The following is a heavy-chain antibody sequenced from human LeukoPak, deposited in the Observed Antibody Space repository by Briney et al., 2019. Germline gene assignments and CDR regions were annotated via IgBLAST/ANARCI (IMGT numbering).Heavy chain of an antibody. J-gene: IGHJ6*04. CDR1: GFTFDDYG. V-gene: IGHV3-20*04. Sequence: GGSLRLSCAASGFTFDDYGMSWVRHAPGKGLEGVSGINWNGGSTGYADSVKGRFTLSRDNAKNSLYMQMNRLRAEDTAVYYCAELGITMIGGVWGKGTTVTISS. CDR2: INWNGGST. D-gene: IGHD3-10*02. CDR3: AELGITMIGGV.